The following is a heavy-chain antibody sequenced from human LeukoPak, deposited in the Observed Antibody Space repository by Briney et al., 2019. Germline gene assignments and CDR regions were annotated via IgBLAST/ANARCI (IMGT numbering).Heavy chain of an antibody. V-gene: IGHV4-34*01. CDR3: ARGYYYDSSGFDY. J-gene: IGHJ4*02. CDR1: GGSFSGYY. D-gene: IGHD3-22*01. Sequence: SETLSLTCAVYGGSFSGYYWSWIRQPPGKGLEWIGEINHSGSTNYNPSLKSRVTISVDTSKNQFSLKLSSVTAADTAVYYCARGYYYDSSGFDYWGQGTLVTVSS. CDR2: INHSGST.